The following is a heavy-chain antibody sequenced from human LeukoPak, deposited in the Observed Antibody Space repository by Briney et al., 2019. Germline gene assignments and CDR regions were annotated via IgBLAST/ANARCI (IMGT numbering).Heavy chain of an antibody. Sequence: ASVKVFCKASGYTFTSYDTNWVRQATGQGLEWMGWMNPNSGNTGYAQKFQGRVTMTRNTSISNTYMELSSLRSEDTAVYYCARGISSGISYNPLLDYWGQGTLVTVSS. V-gene: IGHV1-8*01. J-gene: IGHJ4*02. D-gene: IGHD6-25*01. CDR1: GYTFTSYD. CDR2: MNPNSGNT. CDR3: ARGISSGISYNPLLDY.